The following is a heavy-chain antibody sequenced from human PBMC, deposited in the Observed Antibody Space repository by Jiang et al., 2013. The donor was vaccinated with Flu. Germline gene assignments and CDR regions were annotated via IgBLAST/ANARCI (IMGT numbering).Heavy chain of an antibody. CDR2: ISGSGGST. J-gene: IGHJ6*03. CDR3: VRDHYSYYHYYMDV. V-gene: IGHV3-23*04. Sequence: EVQLVESGGGLVQPGGSLRLSCAASGFTFSSYAMSWVRQAPGKGLEWVSAISGSGGSTYYADSVKGRFTISRDNSKNTLYLQMNSLRAADTAVYYCVRDHYSYYHYYMDVWGKGTTVTVSS. D-gene: IGHD3-10*01. CDR1: GFTFSSYA.